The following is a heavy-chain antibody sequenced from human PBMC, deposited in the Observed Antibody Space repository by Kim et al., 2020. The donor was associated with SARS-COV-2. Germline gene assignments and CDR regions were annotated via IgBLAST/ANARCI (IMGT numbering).Heavy chain of an antibody. Sequence: STNYAQKFQGRLTMTRDTSTSTVYMELSSLRSEDTAVYYCARNVDSGYDNWGQGTLVTVSS. D-gene: IGHD5-12*01. CDR2: ST. J-gene: IGHJ4*02. CDR3: ARNVDSGYDN. V-gene: IGHV1-46*01.